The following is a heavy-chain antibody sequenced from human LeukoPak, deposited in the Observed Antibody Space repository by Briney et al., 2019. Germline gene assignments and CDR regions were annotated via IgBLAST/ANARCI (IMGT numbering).Heavy chain of an antibody. CDR2: ISGSGGST. J-gene: IGHJ4*02. CDR3: ARDARDGYGGNPFDY. D-gene: IGHD4-23*01. V-gene: IGHV3-23*01. Sequence: PGGSLRLSCAASGFNFSNYAMSWVRRVPGKGLEWVSAISGSGGSTYYADSVKGRFTISRENSKNTLYLQMNSLRAEDTAIYYCARDARDGYGGNPFDYWGQGTLVTVSS. CDR1: GFNFSNYA.